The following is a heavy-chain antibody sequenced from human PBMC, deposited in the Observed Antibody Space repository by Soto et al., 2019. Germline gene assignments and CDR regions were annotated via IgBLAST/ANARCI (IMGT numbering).Heavy chain of an antibody. V-gene: IGHV1-69*13. CDR1: GGTFSSYA. J-gene: IGHJ6*02. CDR3: ARDLYSYVPPYYYYSGMDV. Sequence: SVKVSCKASGGTFSSYAISWVRQAPGQGLEWMGGIIPIFGTANYAQKFQGRVTITADESTSTAYMELSSLRSEDTAVYYCARDLYSYVPPYYYYSGMDVWGQEATLTISS. CDR2: IIPIFGTA. D-gene: IGHD5-18*01.